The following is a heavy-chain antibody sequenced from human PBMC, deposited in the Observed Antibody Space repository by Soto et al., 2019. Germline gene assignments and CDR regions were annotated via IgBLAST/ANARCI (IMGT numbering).Heavy chain of an antibody. V-gene: IGHV3-53*04. D-gene: IGHD3-10*01. CDR1: GLTVSDNY. CDR3: ARDRPTAEYYHRSGTFDP. J-gene: IGHJ5*02. Sequence: EVPLVESGGDLVQPGGSLRLSCAVSGLTVSDNYMSWVRQAPGKGLEWVSVLNSDGTTYYADSVQGRFTISRHNSTNTLYLQMNSLRPEDTAVYYCARDRPTAEYYHRSGTFDPWGQGTLVTVSS. CDR2: LNSDGTT.